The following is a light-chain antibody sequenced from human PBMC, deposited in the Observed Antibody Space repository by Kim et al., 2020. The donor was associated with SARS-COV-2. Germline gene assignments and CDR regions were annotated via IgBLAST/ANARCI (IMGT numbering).Light chain of an antibody. CDR3: QQRSDWPPT. J-gene: IGKJ4*01. CDR1: QSISNY. V-gene: IGKV3-11*01. Sequence: WSHGEDATPSCRASQSISNYLAWYQQKPGQAPRLLIYDASSRATGIPARFSGSGAGTDFTLTISSLEPEDFAVYYCQQRSDWPPTFGGGTKVDIK. CDR2: DAS.